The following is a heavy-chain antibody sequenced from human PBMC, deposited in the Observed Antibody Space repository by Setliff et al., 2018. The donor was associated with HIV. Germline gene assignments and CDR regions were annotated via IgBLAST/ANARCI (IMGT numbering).Heavy chain of an antibody. J-gene: IGHJ1*01. CDR2: IKPDGTEK. Sequence: GGSLKLSCIDSGFTFSNYWMNWVRQAPGKGLEWVANIKPDGTEKNYVDSVRGRFTISRDNAKRSVYLQINSLRAEDTAVYYCVRDFHDSSGYSDFFQQWGQGTLVTVSS. V-gene: IGHV3-7*01. CDR3: VRDFHDSSGYSDFFQQ. D-gene: IGHD3-22*01. CDR1: GFTFSNYW.